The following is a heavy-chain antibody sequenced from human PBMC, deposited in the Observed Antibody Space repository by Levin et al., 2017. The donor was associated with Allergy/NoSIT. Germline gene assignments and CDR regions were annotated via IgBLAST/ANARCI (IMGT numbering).Heavy chain of an antibody. CDR1: GGSFSGYY. V-gene: IGHV4-59*01. CDR2: IYYSGST. J-gene: IGHJ6*03. Sequence: GSLRLSCAVYGGSFSGYYWSWIRQPPGKGLEWIGYIYYSGSTNYNPSLKSRVTISVDTSKNQFSLKLSSVTAADTAVYYCARGSHYYYYYMDGWGKGTTVTVSS. CDR3: ARGSHYYYYYMDG.